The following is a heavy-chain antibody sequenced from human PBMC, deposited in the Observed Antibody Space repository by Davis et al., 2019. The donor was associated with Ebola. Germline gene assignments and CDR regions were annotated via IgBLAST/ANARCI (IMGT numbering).Heavy chain of an antibody. CDR1: GYTFTSYW. CDR3: ARQGGMATEDY. CDR2: IDPSDSYT. Sequence: KVSCKASGYTFTSYWISGVRQMPGKGLEWMGRIDPSDSYTNYSPSFQGHVTISADKSISTAYLQWSSLKASDTAMYYCARQGGMATEDYWGQGTLVTVSS. D-gene: IGHD5-24*01. J-gene: IGHJ4*02. V-gene: IGHV5-10-1*01.